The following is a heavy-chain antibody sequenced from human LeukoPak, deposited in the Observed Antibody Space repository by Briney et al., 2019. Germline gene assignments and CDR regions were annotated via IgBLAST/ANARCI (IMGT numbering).Heavy chain of an antibody. CDR3: ARENVNRGSSWGYDYFGMDV. D-gene: IGHD6-13*01. CDR2: INPSGGST. J-gene: IGHJ6*02. Sequence: ASVKVSCKASGYTFTSYYMHWVRQAPGQGLEWMGIINPSGGSTSYAQKFQGRVTMTRDTSTSTVYMELSSLTSEDTAVYFCARENVNRGSSWGYDYFGMDVWGQGTAVTVSS. V-gene: IGHV1-46*01. CDR1: GYTFTSYY.